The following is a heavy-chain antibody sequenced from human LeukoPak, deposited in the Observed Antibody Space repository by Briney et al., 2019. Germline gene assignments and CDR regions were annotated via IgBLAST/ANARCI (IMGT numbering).Heavy chain of an antibody. Sequence: PGRSLRLSCAASGFTFSSYAMSWVRQAPGKGLEWVSAISGSGGSTYYADSVKGRFTISRDNSKNTLYLQMNSLRAEDTAVYYCAKDSRPSSWIQLILEKESRQRNYYYYGMDVWGQGTTVTVSS. CDR3: AKDSRPSSWIQLILEKESRQRNYYYYGMDV. J-gene: IGHJ6*02. V-gene: IGHV3-23*01. D-gene: IGHD5-18*01. CDR2: ISGSGGST. CDR1: GFTFSSYA.